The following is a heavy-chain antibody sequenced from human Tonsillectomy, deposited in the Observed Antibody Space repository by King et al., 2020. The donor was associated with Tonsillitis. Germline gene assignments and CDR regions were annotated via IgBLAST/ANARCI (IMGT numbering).Heavy chain of an antibody. J-gene: IGHJ4*02. CDR2: ISGSGGYT. D-gene: IGHD1-14*01. V-gene: IGHV3-23*04. CDR3: AKGITYSDN. Sequence: VQLVESGGGLVQPGGSLRLSCAASGFPFRSYAMSWVRQAPGKGLEWVSAISGSGGYTYYADSVQGRFTISRDNSKNTLYLQMNSLRAQDTAVYYCAKGITYSDNWGQGTLVTVSS. CDR1: GFPFRSYA.